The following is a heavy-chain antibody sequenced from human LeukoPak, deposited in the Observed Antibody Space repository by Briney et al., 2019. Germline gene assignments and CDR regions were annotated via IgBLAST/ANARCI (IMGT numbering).Heavy chain of an antibody. CDR3: ARRSGGWYYFDY. Sequence: SGTLCLTSAVYVGSSRGYYGSWICQTPREGLEWIGEINHSGSTNYNPSLKSRVTISIDTSKNQFSLKLSSVTAADTAVYYCARRSGGWYYFDYWGQGTLVTVS. CDR2: INHSGST. CDR1: VGSSRGYY. V-gene: IGHV4-34*01. J-gene: IGHJ4*02. D-gene: IGHD6-19*01.